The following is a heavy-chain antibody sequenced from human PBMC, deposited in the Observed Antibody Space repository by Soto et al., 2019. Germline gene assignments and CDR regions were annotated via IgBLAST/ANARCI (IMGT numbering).Heavy chain of an antibody. CDR3: SPTRGYIFDY. CDR2: INPTGGST. CDR1: GYTFTTYY. J-gene: IGHJ4*02. D-gene: IGHD5-18*01. V-gene: IGHV1-46*03. Sequence: QVQLVQSGAEVKKPGASVKVSCKASGYTFTTYYMHWVRQAPGQGLEWMGIINPTGGSTTYAQKFQVRVTMTRDTSTSTVYMELSSLRSEDTAVYYCSPTRGYIFDYWGQGTLVTVSS.